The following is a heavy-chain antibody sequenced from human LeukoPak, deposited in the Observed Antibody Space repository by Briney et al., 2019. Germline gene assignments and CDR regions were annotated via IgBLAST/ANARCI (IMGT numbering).Heavy chain of an antibody. J-gene: IGHJ3*02. CDR2: FDPEDGET. CDR3: ARGRELVVDAFDI. CDR1: GYTLTELS. D-gene: IGHD1-26*01. V-gene: IGHV1-24*01. Sequence: ASVKVSCKVSGYTLTELSIHWVRQAPGKGLEWMGGFDPEDGETIYAQKFRGRVTMTEDTSTDTVYMELRSLRSDDTAVYYCARGRELVVDAFDIWGQGTMVTVSS.